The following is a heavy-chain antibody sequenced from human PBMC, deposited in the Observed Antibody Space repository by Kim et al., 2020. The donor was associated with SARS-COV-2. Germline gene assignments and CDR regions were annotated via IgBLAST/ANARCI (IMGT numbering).Heavy chain of an antibody. Sequence: GGSLRLSCAASGFTFSSYAMSWVRQAPGKGLEWVSAISGSGGSTYYADSVKGRFTISRDNSKNTLYLQMNSLRAEDTAVYYCAKDLESGVTFGGVIVTITHYSGMDVWGQGTTVTVSS. V-gene: IGHV3-23*01. CDR3: AKDLESGVTFGGVIVTITHYSGMDV. J-gene: IGHJ6*02. CDR1: GFTFSSYA. D-gene: IGHD3-16*02. CDR2: ISGSGGST.